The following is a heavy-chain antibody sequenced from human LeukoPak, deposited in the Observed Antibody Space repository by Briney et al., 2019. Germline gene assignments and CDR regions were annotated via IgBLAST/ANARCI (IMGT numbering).Heavy chain of an antibody. CDR1: GGSISSDGYY. J-gene: IGHJ4*02. CDR3: ASTGTTGKDFDY. V-gene: IGHV4-30-2*01. CDR2: IYHSGST. D-gene: IGHD1-1*01. Sequence: SETLSLTCTVSGGSISSDGYYWSWIRQPPGKGLEWIGYIYHSGSTYYNPSLKSRVTISVDRSKNQFSLKLSSVTAADTAVYYCASTGTTGKDFDYWGQGTLVTVSS.